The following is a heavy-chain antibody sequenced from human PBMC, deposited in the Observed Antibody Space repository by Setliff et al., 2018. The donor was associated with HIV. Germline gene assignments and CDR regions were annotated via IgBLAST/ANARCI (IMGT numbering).Heavy chain of an antibody. CDR3: ARGPATLRHNWFDP. CDR1: GGSLTGYF. D-gene: IGHD2-21*01. V-gene: IGHV4-34*01. J-gene: IGHJ5*02. CDR2: VNRDGGA. Sequence: SETLSLTCAVYGGSLTGYFWTWIRQSPGKGLEWVGQVNRDGGAHYNPSLRSRVTISVDTSKNQFSLKLSSVTAADTAVYFCARGPATLRHNWFDPWGQGTPVTVSS.